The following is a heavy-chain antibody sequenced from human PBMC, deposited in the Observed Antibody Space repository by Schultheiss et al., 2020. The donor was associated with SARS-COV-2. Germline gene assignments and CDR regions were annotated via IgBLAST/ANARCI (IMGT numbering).Heavy chain of an antibody. J-gene: IGHJ4*02. Sequence: GESLKISCAASGFTVSSNYMSWVRQAPGKGLEWVAVISYDGSNKYYADSVKGRFTISRDNAKNSLYLQMNSLRAEDTAVYYCARDNDYWGQGTLVTVSS. V-gene: IGHV3-30*03. CDR3: ARDNDY. CDR2: ISYDGSNK. CDR1: GFTVSSNY.